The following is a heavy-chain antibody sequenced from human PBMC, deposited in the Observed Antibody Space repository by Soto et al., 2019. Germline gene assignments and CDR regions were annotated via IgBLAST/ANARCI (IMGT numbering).Heavy chain of an antibody. Sequence: QVQLVQSGAEVKEPGASVRVSCKASGYTFINYDISWVRQATGQRLAWMGWMNTGSGKTGYENKFQGRVTMTRDASTSTADLELSSLRSEDTAVYYCARMASFGTLNWFDPWGQGTLVTVSS. CDR3: ARMASFGTLNWFDP. D-gene: IGHD3-16*01. CDR2: MNTGSGKT. CDR1: GYTFINYD. V-gene: IGHV1-8*02. J-gene: IGHJ5*02.